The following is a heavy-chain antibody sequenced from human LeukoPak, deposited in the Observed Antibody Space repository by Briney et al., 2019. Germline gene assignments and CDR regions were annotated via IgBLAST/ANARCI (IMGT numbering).Heavy chain of an antibody. CDR3: AKGRGTCDS. V-gene: IGHV3-23*01. D-gene: IGHD3-10*01. CDR1: GFTFSSYG. Sequence: GGTLRLSCAASGFTFSSYGMTWVRQAPGKGLEWVSGISGGGGSTYYADSVKGRFTISRDNSKNTLFPQMNSLRVEDTAVYYCAKGRGTCDSWGQGTLVTVSS. J-gene: IGHJ5*01. CDR2: ISGGGGST.